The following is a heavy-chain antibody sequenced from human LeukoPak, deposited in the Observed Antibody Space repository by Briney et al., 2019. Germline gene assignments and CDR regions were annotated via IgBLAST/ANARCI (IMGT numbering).Heavy chain of an antibody. V-gene: IGHV5-51*01. J-gene: IGHJ3*02. CDR1: GYSFTSYW. CDR3: ARPPDDYGGQGAFDI. D-gene: IGHD4-23*01. Sequence: GESLKISCKGSGYSFTSYWIGWVRQMPGKGLEWMGIIYPGDSDARYSPSFQGQVTISADKSISTAYLQWSSLKASDTAMYYCARPPDDYGGQGAFDIWGQGTMVTVSS. CDR2: IYPGDSDA.